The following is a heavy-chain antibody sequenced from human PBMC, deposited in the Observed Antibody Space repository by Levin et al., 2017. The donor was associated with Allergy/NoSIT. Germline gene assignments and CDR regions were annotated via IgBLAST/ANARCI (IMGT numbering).Heavy chain of an antibody. J-gene: IGHJ4*02. CDR2: TYYRSKWHQ. D-gene: IGHD7-27*01. CDR1: GDSVSSNSAA. CDR3: ARSGPGGYLDY. V-gene: IGHV6-1*01. Sequence: SQTLSLPCAISGDSVSSNSAACNWIRQSPSRGLEWLGRTYYRSKWHQHYAVFVKSRIIVNPDTSKNQFSLQLNSVTPEDTAVYYCARSGPGGYLDYWGQGILVTVSS.